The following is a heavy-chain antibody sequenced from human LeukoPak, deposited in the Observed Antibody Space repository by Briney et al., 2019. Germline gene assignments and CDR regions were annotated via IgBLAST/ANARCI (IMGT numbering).Heavy chain of an antibody. V-gene: IGHV3-23*01. CDR1: GYSFTSYW. Sequence: GESLKISCKGSGYSFTSYWIGWVRQAPGKGLEWVSAISGSGGSTYYADSVKGRFTISRDNSKNTLYLQMNSLRAEDTAVYYCAKEGYSSSLDDAFDIWGQGAMVTVSS. CDR3: AKEGYSSSLDDAFDI. J-gene: IGHJ3*02. D-gene: IGHD6-6*01. CDR2: ISGSGGST.